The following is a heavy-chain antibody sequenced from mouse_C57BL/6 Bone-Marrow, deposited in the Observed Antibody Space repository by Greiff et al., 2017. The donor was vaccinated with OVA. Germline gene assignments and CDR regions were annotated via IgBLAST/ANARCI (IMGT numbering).Heavy chain of an antibody. J-gene: IGHJ2*01. CDR1: GYTFTSYW. Sequence: QVQLQQPGAELVRPGTSVKLSCKASGYTFTSYWMHWVKQRPGQGLEWIGVIDPSDSYTNYNQKFKGKATMTVDTSSSTAYMQLSSLTSEDSAVYYCARYDYVDYWGQGTTLTVSS. D-gene: IGHD2-3*01. CDR2: IDPSDSYT. CDR3: ARYDYVDY. V-gene: IGHV1-59*01.